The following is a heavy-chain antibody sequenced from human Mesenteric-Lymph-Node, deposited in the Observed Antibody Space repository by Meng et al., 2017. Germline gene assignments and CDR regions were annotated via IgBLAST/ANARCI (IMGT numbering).Heavy chain of an antibody. J-gene: IGHJ4*02. CDR1: GFTFSNYV. CDR3: ARSSWQQLVLFDY. V-gene: IGHV3-7*01. CDR2: IKQDGSEK. D-gene: IGHD6-13*01. Sequence: GESLKISCAASGFTFSNYVMAWVRQAPGKGLEWVANIKQDGSEKYYVDSVKGRFTISRDNAKNSLYLQMNGLRAEDTAVYYCARSSWQQLVLFDYWGQGTLVTVSS.